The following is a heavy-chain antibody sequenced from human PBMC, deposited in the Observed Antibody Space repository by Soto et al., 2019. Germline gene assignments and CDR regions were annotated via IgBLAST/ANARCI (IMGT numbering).Heavy chain of an antibody. CDR2: ISSSSSTI. D-gene: IGHD3-10*01. CDR3: ARDGSGSYYNYYYYGMDV. V-gene: IGHV3-48*04. J-gene: IGHJ6*02. Sequence: GGSLRLSCAASGFTFSSYSMNWVRQAPGKGLEWVSYISSSSSTIYYADSVKGRFTISRDNAKNSLYLQMNSLRAEDTSVYYCARDGSGSYYNYYYYGMDVWGQGTTVTVSS. CDR1: GFTFSSYS.